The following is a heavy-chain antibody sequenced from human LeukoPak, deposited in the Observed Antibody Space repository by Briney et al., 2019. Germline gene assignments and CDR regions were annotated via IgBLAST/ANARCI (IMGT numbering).Heavy chain of an antibody. CDR3: ARYSSRSFYFDY. V-gene: IGHV4-31*03. Sequence: SETLSLTCTVSGASISSGGYFWRWNRQHPGKGAEWIGYIYYTGSTYYNPSLKSRATITVDTSSDQLSLKLSSVTAADTAVYYCARYSSRSFYFDYWGQGTLVTVSS. CDR1: GASISSGGYF. D-gene: IGHD2-2*01. J-gene: IGHJ4*02. CDR2: IYYTGST.